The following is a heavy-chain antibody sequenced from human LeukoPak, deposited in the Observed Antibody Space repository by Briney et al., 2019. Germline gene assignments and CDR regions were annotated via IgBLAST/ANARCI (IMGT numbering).Heavy chain of an antibody. CDR2: IIPIFGTA. D-gene: IGHD2-15*01. V-gene: IGHV1-69*05. CDR3: ARTYCSGGSCFDY. Sequence: SVNVSCKASGGTVTSYAISWVRQAPGQGLEWMGGIIPIFGTANYAQKFQGRVTITTDESTSTAYMELSSLRSEDTAVYYCARTYCSGGSCFDYWGQGTLVTVSS. J-gene: IGHJ4*02. CDR1: GGTVTSYA.